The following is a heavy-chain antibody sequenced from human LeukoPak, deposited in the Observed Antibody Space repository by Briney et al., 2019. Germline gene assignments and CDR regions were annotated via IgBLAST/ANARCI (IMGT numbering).Heavy chain of an antibody. CDR2: IWYDGSNK. CDR1: GFTFSSYG. J-gene: IGHJ6*02. CDR3: AKERGFGELLYYYGMDV. Sequence: GGSLRLSCAASGFTFSSYGMHWVRQAPGKGLEWVAVIWYDGSNKYYADSVKGRFTISRDNSKNTLYLQMNSLRAEDTAVYYCAKERGFGELLYYYGMDVWGQGTTVTVS. D-gene: IGHD3-10*01. V-gene: IGHV3-30*02.